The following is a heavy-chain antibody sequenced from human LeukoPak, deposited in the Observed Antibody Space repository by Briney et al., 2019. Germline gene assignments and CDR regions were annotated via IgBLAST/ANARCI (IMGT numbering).Heavy chain of an antibody. CDR3: AVARGSYNAFDI. Sequence: ASVKVSCKPSGYTFTNYAISWVRQAPGQGLEWMGRIIPILGIANYAQKFQGRVTITADKSTSTAYMELSSLRSEDTAVYYCAVARGSYNAFDIWGQGTMVTVS. V-gene: IGHV1-69*04. D-gene: IGHD3-16*01. J-gene: IGHJ3*02. CDR1: GYTFTNYA. CDR2: IIPILGIA.